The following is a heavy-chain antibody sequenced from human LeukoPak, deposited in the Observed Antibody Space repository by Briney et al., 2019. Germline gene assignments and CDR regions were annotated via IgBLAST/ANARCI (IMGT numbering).Heavy chain of an antibody. V-gene: IGHV4-39*01. D-gene: IGHD3-3*01. Sequence: SETLSLTCTASGGSISSSSYYWGWIRQPPGKGLEWIGSIYYSGSTYYNPSLKSRVTISVDTSKNQFSLKLSSVTAADTAVYYCARHGGKNYDFWSGFYPGDAFDIWGQGTMVTVSS. CDR2: IYYSGST. CDR3: ARHGGKNYDFWSGFYPGDAFDI. CDR1: GGSISSSSYY. J-gene: IGHJ3*02.